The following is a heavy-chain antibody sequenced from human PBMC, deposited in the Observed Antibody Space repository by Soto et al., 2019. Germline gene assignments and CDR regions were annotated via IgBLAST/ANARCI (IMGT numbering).Heavy chain of an antibody. Sequence: QLQLQESGSGLVKPSQTLSLTCAVSGGSISSGGYSWSWIRQPPGKGLEWIGYIYHSGSTYYNPSPKSRVTISVDRSKNQSSLKLSSVTAADTAVYYCARGVAVVVTAYFDYWGQGTLVTVSS. CDR2: IYHSGST. J-gene: IGHJ4*02. CDR3: ARGVAVVVTAYFDY. V-gene: IGHV4-30-2*01. CDR1: GGSISSGGYS. D-gene: IGHD2-21*02.